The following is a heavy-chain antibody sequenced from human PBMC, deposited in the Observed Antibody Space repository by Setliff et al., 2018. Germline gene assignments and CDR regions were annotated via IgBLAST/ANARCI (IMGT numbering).Heavy chain of an antibody. Sequence: SETLSLTCTVSGDSISSGSHYWGWIRQPPGKGLEWIGSIYYSGSTYYNPSLKRRATISLDTSKNQFSLKLNSVTAADTAVYYCARDPVKQLVNWFDPWGQGTLVTVSS. D-gene: IGHD3-10*01. J-gene: IGHJ5*02. CDR3: ARDPVKQLVNWFDP. CDR2: IYYSGST. CDR1: GDSISSGSHY. V-gene: IGHV4-39*07.